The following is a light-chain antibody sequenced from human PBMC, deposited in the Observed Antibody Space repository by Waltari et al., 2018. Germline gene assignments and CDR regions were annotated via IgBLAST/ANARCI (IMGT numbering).Light chain of an antibody. V-gene: IGKV3-20*01. CDR1: QSVTTSY. CDR2: GAS. J-gene: IGKJ1*01. CDR3: QQYEKSPRT. Sequence: EIVLTQSPGTLSLSPGERATLSCRASQSVTTSYFAWYQQKPGQAPRLLIYGASSRATGIPDRFSGSGSGTDFTLTISRLEPEDSAVYYCQQYEKSPRTFGQGTKVEIK.